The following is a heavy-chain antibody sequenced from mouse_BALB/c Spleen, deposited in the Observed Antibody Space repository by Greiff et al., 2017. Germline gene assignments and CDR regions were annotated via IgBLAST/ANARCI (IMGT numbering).Heavy chain of an antibody. CDR1: GFSLTSYG. CDR3: ARDKGYYYGSSYVHYFDY. D-gene: IGHD1-1*01. Sequence: VHLVESGPGLVAPSQSLSITCTVSGFSLTSYGVHWVRQPPGKGLEWLGVIWAGGSTNYNSALMSRLSISKDNSKSQVFLKMNSLQTDDTAMYYCARDKGYYYGSSYVHYFDYWGQGTTLTVSS. CDR2: IWAGGST. J-gene: IGHJ2*01. V-gene: IGHV2-9*02.